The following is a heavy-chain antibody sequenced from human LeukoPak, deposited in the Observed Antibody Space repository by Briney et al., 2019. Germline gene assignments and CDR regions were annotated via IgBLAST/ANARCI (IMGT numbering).Heavy chain of an antibody. V-gene: IGHV5-51*01. D-gene: IGHD2-2*02. CDR3: ARRAYCSSTSCYKSPFDY. Sequence: GESLKISCKGPGYSFTSYWIGWVRQMPGKGLEWMGIIYPGDSDTRYSPSFQGQVTISADKSISTAYLQWSSLKASDTAMYYCARRAYCSSTSCYKSPFDYWGQGTLVTVSS. J-gene: IGHJ4*02. CDR2: IYPGDSDT. CDR1: GYSFTSYW.